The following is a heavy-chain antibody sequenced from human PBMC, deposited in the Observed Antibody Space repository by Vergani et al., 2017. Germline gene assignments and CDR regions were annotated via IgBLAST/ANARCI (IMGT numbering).Heavy chain of an antibody. J-gene: IGHJ3*01. D-gene: IGHD2-2*01. Sequence: QLLESGGGLIQPGGSLRLSCAASGFTFNSYAMTWVRQAPGQGLEWVSGINNNGGSTYYADSVKGRFTISRDNSKNTRYLQMTDLRAEDTATYYCARVGGSTSCPYGGGAFDVWGHGTMVTVSS. CDR1: GFTFNSYA. CDR2: INNNGGST. V-gene: IGHV3-23*01. CDR3: ARVGGSTSCPYGGGAFDV.